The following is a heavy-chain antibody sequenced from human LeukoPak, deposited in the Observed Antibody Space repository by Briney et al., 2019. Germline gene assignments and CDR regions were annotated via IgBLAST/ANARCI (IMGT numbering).Heavy chain of an antibody. Sequence: GGSLRLSCAASGFTFSSYAMHWVRQAPGKGLEWVAVISYDGSNKYYADSVKGRFTISRDNAKNSLYLQMNSLRAEDTAVYYCARGGTYYYDSSGSNFDYWGQGTLVTVSS. D-gene: IGHD3-22*01. V-gene: IGHV3-30*04. CDR1: GFTFSSYA. J-gene: IGHJ4*02. CDR2: ISYDGSNK. CDR3: ARGGTYYYDSSGSNFDY.